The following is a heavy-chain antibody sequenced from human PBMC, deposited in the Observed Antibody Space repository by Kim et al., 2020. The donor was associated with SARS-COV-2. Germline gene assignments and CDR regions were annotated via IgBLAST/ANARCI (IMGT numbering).Heavy chain of an antibody. CDR1: GFTFSSYA. CDR3: AKGRGFVDWFQY. J-gene: IGHJ4*02. Sequence: GGSLRLSCAASGFTFSSYAMSWVRQAPGKGLEWVSAISGSGGSTYYADSVKGRFTISRDKSKNTLYLQMNSLRAEDTAVYYCAKGRGFVDWFQYWGQGTLVTVSS. CDR2: ISGSGGST. D-gene: IGHD3-9*01. V-gene: IGHV3-23*01.